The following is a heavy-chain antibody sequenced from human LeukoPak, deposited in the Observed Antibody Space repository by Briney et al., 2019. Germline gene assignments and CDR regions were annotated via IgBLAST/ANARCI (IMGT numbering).Heavy chain of an antibody. CDR3: ARDLGKGRYFDY. CDR2: ISGSGGST. V-gene: IGHV3-23*01. CDR1: GFTFSSCA. D-gene: IGHD4-23*01. Sequence: GGSLRLSCAASGFTFSSCAMSWVRQAPGKGLEWVSSISGSGGSTNYADSVQGRFSISRDNSKNTLYLQMDSLRAEDTAVYYCARDLGKGRYFDYWGQGTLVTVSS. J-gene: IGHJ4*02.